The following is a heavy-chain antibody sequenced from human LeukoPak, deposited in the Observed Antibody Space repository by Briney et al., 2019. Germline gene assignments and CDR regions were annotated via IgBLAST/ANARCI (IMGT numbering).Heavy chain of an antibody. J-gene: IGHJ4*02. CDR3: ARGHCSSTSCSNFDY. V-gene: IGHV3-30*04. D-gene: IGHD2-2*01. CDR1: GFTFSSYA. CDR2: ISYDGSNK. Sequence: PGRSLRLSCAASGFTFSSYAMHWVRQAPGKGLEWVAVISYDGSNKYYADSVKGRFTISRDNSKNTLYLQMNSLRAEDTAVHYCARGHCSSTSCSNFDYWGQGTLVTVSS.